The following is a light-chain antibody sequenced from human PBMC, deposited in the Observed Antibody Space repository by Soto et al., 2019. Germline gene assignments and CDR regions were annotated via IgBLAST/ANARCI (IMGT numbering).Light chain of an antibody. V-gene: IGLV2-14*01. Sequence: QSVLTQPASVSGSPGQSITISCTGTSSDVGGYDFVSWYQQHPGKVPKLIIYEVSNRPSGVSNRFSASKSGNTASLTVSGLQAEDEADYYCSSYTTSSTLVFGGGTKLTVL. CDR3: SSYTTSSTLV. J-gene: IGLJ3*02. CDR1: SSDVGGYDF. CDR2: EVS.